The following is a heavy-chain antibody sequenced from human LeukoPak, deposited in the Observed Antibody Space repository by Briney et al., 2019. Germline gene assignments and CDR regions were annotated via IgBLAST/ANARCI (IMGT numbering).Heavy chain of an antibody. Sequence: ASVKVSCKASGYTFTGYYMHLVRQAPGQGLEWMGWINPNSGGTNYAQKFQGRVTMTRDTSISTAYMELSRLRSDDTAVYYCARVGKYYRNFDYWGQGTLVTVSS. CDR1: GYTFTGYY. CDR2: INPNSGGT. D-gene: IGHD1-26*01. CDR3: ARVGKYYRNFDY. J-gene: IGHJ4*02. V-gene: IGHV1-2*02.